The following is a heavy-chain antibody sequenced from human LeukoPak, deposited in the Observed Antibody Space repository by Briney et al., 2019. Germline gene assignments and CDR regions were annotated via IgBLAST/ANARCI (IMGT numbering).Heavy chain of an antibody. CDR2: IYYSGST. J-gene: IGHJ5*02. D-gene: IGHD1-20*01. CDR1: GGSISSGGYY. V-gene: IGHV4-31*03. Sequence: SETLSLTCTVSGGSISSGGYYWSWIRQHPGKGLEWIGYIYYSGSTYYNPSLKSRVTISVDMSKNQFSLKLSSVTAADTAVYYCARVDNYNWFDPWGQGTLVTVSS. CDR3: ARVDNYNWFDP.